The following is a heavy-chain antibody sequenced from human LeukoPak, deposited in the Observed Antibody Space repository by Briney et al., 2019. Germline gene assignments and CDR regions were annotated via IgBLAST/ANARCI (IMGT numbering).Heavy chain of an antibody. Sequence: ASVKVSCKASGYTFSNNDINWVRQATGQGLEWMGWMNPISGNTGFAQKFQGRVTMTTDTSTSTAYMELRSLRSDDTAVYYCARIPRDTAMAYWGQGTLVTVSS. D-gene: IGHD5-18*01. CDR1: GYTFSNND. CDR2: MNPISGNT. CDR3: ARIPRDTAMAY. J-gene: IGHJ4*02. V-gene: IGHV1-8*02.